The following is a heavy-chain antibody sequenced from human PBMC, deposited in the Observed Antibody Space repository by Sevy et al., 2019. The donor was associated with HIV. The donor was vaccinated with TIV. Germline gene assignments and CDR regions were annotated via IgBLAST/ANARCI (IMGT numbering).Heavy chain of an antibody. CDR1: GFTFSSYG. CDR3: ARELAYCGGDCYFDY. Sequence: GGSLRLSCAASGFTFSSYGMHWVRQAPGKGLEWVAVIWYDGSNKYYADSVKDRFTISRDNSKNTLYLQMNSLRAEDTAVYYCARELAYCGGDCYFDYWGQGTLVTVSS. D-gene: IGHD2-21*02. CDR2: IWYDGSNK. V-gene: IGHV3-33*01. J-gene: IGHJ4*01.